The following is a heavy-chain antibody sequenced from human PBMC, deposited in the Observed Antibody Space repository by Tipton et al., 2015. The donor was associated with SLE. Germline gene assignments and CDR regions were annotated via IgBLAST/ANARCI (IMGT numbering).Heavy chain of an antibody. J-gene: IGHJ5*02. Sequence: LRLSCNVSGGSITSGGNYWSWIRQHPGKDLEWIGYIGYSGTTYYNPSLKSRVTISADMSKNQFSLKVTSETAADTAVYYCARRVAAASRTEWFDPWGQGTLVTVSS. CDR1: GGSITSGGNY. V-gene: IGHV4-31*03. CDR2: IGYSGTT. D-gene: IGHD2-2*01. CDR3: ARRVAAASRTEWFDP.